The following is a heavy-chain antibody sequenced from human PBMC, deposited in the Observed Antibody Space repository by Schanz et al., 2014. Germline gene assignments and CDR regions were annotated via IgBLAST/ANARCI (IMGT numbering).Heavy chain of an antibody. Sequence: EVQLVESGGGLVQPGGSLRLSCAASGFTFSSYAMTWVRQAPGKGLEWVAAVSSRSDEIKYADSVRGRFTISRDNSKNTLYLQMNSLRAEDTAVYYCAKGRFGELSAFDIWGQGTMVTVSS. CDR2: VSSRSDEI. CDR1: GFTFSSYA. V-gene: IGHV3-23*04. CDR3: AKGRFGELSAFDI. D-gene: IGHD3-10*01. J-gene: IGHJ3*02.